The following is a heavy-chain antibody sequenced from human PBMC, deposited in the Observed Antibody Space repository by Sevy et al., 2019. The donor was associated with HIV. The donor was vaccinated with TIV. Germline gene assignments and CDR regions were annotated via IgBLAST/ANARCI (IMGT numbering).Heavy chain of an antibody. CDR2: ITWNSGGI. CDR3: AGGAAAGRRFDS. Sequence: GGSLRLSCVVSGLTFDDYAMHWVRRPPGKGLEWVSGITWNSGGIGYADSVKGRFTISRDNAKKSLYLQMNSLRIEDTAFYYCAGGAAAGRRFDSWGQGTLVTVSS. D-gene: IGHD6-13*01. CDR1: GLTFDDYA. J-gene: IGHJ5*01. V-gene: IGHV3-9*01.